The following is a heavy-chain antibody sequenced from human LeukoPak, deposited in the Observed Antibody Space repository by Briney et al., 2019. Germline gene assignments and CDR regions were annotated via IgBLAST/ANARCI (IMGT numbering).Heavy chain of an antibody. CDR1: GFTFSSYE. CDR3: ARLSTVTTLHAFDI. CDR2: IYYSGST. V-gene: IGHV4-39*01. Sequence: PGGSLRLSCAASGFTFSSYEMNWVRQPPGKGLEWIGSIYYSGSTYYNPSLKSRVTISVDTSKNQFSLKLSSVTAADTAVYYCARLSTVTTLHAFDIWGQGTMVTVSS. D-gene: IGHD4-17*01. J-gene: IGHJ3*02.